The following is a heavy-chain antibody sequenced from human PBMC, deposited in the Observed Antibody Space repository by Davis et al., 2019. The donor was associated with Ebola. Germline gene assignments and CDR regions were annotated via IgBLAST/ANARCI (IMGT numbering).Heavy chain of an antibody. CDR3: ARVVTMILPRGWFDP. D-gene: IGHD3-22*01. J-gene: IGHJ5*02. Sequence: AASVKVSCKASGYTFTNYYMHWVRQAPGQGLEWMGMINPNDGRTIYAQKLQGRVTMTRDTSTSTVYMELSSLRSDDTAVYYCARVVTMILPRGWFDPWGQGTLVTVSS. CDR2: INPNDGRT. CDR1: GYTFTNYY. V-gene: IGHV1-46*04.